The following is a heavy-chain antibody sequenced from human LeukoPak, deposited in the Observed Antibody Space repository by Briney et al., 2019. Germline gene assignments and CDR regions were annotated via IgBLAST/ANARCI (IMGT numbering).Heavy chain of an antibody. CDR2: IYYSGST. CDR3: ARGALYYYDSSGYYYLDYFDY. J-gene: IGHJ4*02. V-gene: IGHV4-59*12. D-gene: IGHD3-22*01. Sequence: SETLSLTCTVSGGSISSYYWSWIRQPPGKGLEWIGYIYYSGSTNYNPSLKSRVTISVDTSKNQFSLKLSSVTAADTAVYYCARGALYYYDSSGYYYLDYFDYWGQGTLVTVSS. CDR1: GGSISSYY.